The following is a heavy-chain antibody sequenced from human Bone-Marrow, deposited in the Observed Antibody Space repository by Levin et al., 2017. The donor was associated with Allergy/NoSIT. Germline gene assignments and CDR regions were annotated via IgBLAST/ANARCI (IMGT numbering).Heavy chain of an antibody. CDR3: ARVGWNGYSAFEI. CDR2: IDPSDSYV. CDR1: GYSFSNYW. V-gene: IGHV5-10-1*01. D-gene: IGHD3-3*01. J-gene: IGHJ3*02. Sequence: GESLKISCQASGYSFSNYWITWVRQMPGKGLEWMGRIDPSDSYVNYSPSFQGHVTISTARPVSTAYLQWRSLRASDTAIYYCARVGWNGYSAFEIWGQGTRVTVSS.